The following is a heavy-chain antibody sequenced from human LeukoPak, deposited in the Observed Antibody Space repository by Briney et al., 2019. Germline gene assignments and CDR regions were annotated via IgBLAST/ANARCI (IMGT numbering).Heavy chain of an antibody. CDR3: ARVPGLRLGELSPLFDY. CDR1: GGAFSSYA. D-gene: IGHD3-16*02. CDR2: IIPIFGTA. Sequence: SVKVSCKASGGAFSSYAISWVRQAPGQGLEWMGGIIPIFGTANYAQKFQGRVTITADKSTSTAYMELSSLRSEDTAVYYCARVPGLRLGELSPLFDYWGQGTLVTVSS. J-gene: IGHJ4*02. V-gene: IGHV1-69*06.